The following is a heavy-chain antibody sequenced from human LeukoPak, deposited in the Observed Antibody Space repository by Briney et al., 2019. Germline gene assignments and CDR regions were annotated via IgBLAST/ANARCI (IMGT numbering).Heavy chain of an antibody. CDR2: ISGSGGST. CDR1: GFTFSSYA. Sequence: GGSLRLSCAASGFTFSSYAMSWVRQAPGKGLEWVSAISGSGGSTYYADSVKDRFTISRDNSKNTLYLQMNSLRAEDTAVYYCAKDSRAGSLGYFDYWGQGTLVTVSS. D-gene: IGHD3-16*01. CDR3: AKDSRAGSLGYFDY. J-gene: IGHJ4*02. V-gene: IGHV3-23*01.